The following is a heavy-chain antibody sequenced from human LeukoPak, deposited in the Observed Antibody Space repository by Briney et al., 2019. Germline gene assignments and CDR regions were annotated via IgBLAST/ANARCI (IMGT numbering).Heavy chain of an antibody. J-gene: IGHJ4*02. CDR3: AKDSRGSYYGSYYFDY. Sequence: GGSLRLSCAASGFTFSSYAMSWVRQAPGKGLEWVSAISGSGGSTYYADSVKGRFTISRDNSKNTLYLQMNSLRAEDTAVYYCAKDSRGSYYGSYYFDYWGQGTLVTVSS. CDR2: ISGSGGST. CDR1: GFTFSSYA. D-gene: IGHD1-26*01. V-gene: IGHV3-23*01.